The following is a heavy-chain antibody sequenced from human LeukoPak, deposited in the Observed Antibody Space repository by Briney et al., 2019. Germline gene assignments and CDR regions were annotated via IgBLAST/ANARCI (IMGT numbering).Heavy chain of an antibody. CDR3: TTDGHRGAYYFDY. CDR2: IDSGGSGGRT. Sequence: PGGSLRLSCAASGFTVSYNHMSWVRQAPGKGPEGVSAIDSGGSGGRTYYADSVKGRSTISRDDSKNTLYLQMNSLKTEDTAVYYCTTDGHRGAYYFDYWGQGTLVTVSS. D-gene: IGHD3-10*01. J-gene: IGHJ4*02. CDR1: GFTVSYNH. V-gene: IGHV3-66*01.